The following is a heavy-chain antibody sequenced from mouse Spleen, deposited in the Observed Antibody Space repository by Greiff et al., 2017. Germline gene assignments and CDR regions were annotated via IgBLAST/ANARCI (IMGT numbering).Heavy chain of an antibody. J-gene: IGHJ4*01. Sequence: EVKLVESGGGLVKPGGSLKLSCAASGFTFSDYGMHWVRQAPEKGLEWVAYISSGSSTIYYADIVKGRFTISRDNAKNTLFLQMTSLRSEDTAMYYCARNGNWYYYAMDYGGQGTSVTVSS. CDR2: ISSGSSTI. D-gene: IGHD2-1*01. CDR3: ARNGNWYYYAMDY. V-gene: IGHV5-17*01. CDR1: GFTFSDYG.